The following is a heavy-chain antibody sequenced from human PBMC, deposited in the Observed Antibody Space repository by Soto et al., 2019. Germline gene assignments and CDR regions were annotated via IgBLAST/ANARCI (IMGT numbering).Heavy chain of an antibody. D-gene: IGHD6-13*01. Sequence: GGTLRLSCVASGFSFSRHGLSWVRQAPGKGLEWVSTINPSGDSTFYADSVKGRFTISRDNSNNTVYLRMNSLSVGDTAVYLCAKVDVSTAGSFDYWGQGALVTVSS. V-gene: IGHV3-23*01. CDR2: INPSGDST. CDR3: AKVDVSTAGSFDY. J-gene: IGHJ4*02. CDR1: GFSFSRHG.